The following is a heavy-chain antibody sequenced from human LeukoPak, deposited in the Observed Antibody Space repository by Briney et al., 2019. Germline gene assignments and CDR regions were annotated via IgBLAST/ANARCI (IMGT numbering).Heavy chain of an antibody. J-gene: IGHJ3*02. D-gene: IGHD6-13*01. CDR3: ARTYSAHDAFDI. CDR2: IYTSGST. Sequence: SETLSLTCTLSGGSISSYYWSWLRQPAGKGLECIGRIYTSGSTNYNPSLKSRVTMSVDTSKNQFSLKLSSVTAADTAVYYCARTYSAHDAFDIWGQGTMVTVSS. V-gene: IGHV4-4*07. CDR1: GGSISSYY.